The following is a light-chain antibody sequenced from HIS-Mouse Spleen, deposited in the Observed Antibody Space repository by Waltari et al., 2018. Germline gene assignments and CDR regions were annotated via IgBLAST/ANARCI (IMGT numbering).Light chain of an antibody. CDR1: QSVSSY. CDR3: QQRSNWPA. V-gene: IGKV3-11*01. CDR2: DAS. Sequence: EIVLTQPPPTLSLSQGERATLPCRASQSVSSYLAWYQQKPGQAPRLLIYDASNRATGIPARFSGSGSGTDFTLTISSLEPEDFAVYYCQQRSNWPAFGQGTKLEIK. J-gene: IGKJ2*01.